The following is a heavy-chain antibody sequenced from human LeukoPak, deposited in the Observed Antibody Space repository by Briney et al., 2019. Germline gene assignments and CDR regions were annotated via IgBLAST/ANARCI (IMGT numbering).Heavy chain of an antibody. CDR1: GGSISSGDYY. CDR2: IYYSGST. D-gene: IGHD1-26*01. V-gene: IGHV4-30-4*01. CDR3: ARGRVQWELLTAPDY. J-gene: IGHJ4*02. Sequence: PPQTLSLTCTVSGGSISSGDYYWSWIRQPPGKGLEWIGYIYYSGSTYYNPSLKSRVTISVDTSKNQFSLKLSSVTAADTAVYYCARGRVQWELLTAPDYWGQGTLVTVSS.